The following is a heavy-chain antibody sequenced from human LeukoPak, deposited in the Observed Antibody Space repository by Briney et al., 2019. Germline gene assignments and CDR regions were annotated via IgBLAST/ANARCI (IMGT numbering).Heavy chain of an antibody. CDR1: GYTFTGYY. V-gene: IGHV1-2*02. D-gene: IGHD3-9*01. Sequence: ASVKVSCKASGYTFTGYYMHWVRQAPGQGLEWMGWINPNSGGTNYAQKFQGRVTMTRDTSISTAYMELSRLRSDDTAVYNCARGADWQVLEYYYYYMDVWGKGTTVTVSS. CDR2: INPNSGGT. J-gene: IGHJ6*03. CDR3: ARGADWQVLEYYYYYMDV.